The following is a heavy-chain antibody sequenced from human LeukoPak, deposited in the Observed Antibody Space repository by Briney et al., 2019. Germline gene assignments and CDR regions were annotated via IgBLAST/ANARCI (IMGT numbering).Heavy chain of an antibody. CDR1: GYTFTSYG. Sequence: ASVKVSCKASGYTFTSYGISWVRQAPGQGLEWMGWISAYNGNTNYAQKLQGRVTMTTDTSTSTAYMEPRSLRSDDTAVYYCARDLYYDSSGYPRYWGQGTLVTVSS. D-gene: IGHD3-22*01. CDR2: ISAYNGNT. J-gene: IGHJ4*02. CDR3: ARDLYYDSSGYPRY. V-gene: IGHV1-18*01.